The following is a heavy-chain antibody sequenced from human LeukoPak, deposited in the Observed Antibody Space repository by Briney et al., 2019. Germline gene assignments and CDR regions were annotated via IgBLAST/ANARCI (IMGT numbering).Heavy chain of an antibody. Sequence: PSETLSLTSTVSGGSISSYYWSWLPQPPGKGLEWIGYIYYSGSTNYNPSLKSRVTISVDTSKNQSSLKLSSVTAADTAVYYCARGYSSSWYYWFDPWGQGTLVTVSS. V-gene: IGHV4-59*01. D-gene: IGHD6-13*01. J-gene: IGHJ5*02. CDR2: IYYSGST. CDR3: ARGYSSSWYYWFDP. CDR1: GGSISSYY.